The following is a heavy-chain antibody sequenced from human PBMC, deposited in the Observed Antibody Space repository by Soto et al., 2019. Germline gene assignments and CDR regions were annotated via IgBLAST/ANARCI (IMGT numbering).Heavy chain of an antibody. CDR2: INPNSGGT. V-gene: IGHV1-2*02. CDR3: ARSEHYYDSSGYSY. CDR1: GYTFTGYY. D-gene: IGHD3-22*01. Sequence: ASVKVSCKASGYTFTGYYMHWVRQAPGQGLEWMGWINPNSGGTNYAQKFQGRVTMTRDTSISTAYMELSRLRSDDTAVYYCARSEHYYDSSGYSYWGQGTLVTVSS. J-gene: IGHJ4*02.